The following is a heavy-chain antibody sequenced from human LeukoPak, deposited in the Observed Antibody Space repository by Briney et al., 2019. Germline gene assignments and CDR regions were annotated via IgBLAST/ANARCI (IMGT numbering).Heavy chain of an antibody. CDR1: GGSISSGGYS. D-gene: IGHD3-10*01. V-gene: IGHV4-30-2*01. Sequence: PSETQSLTCAVSGGSISSGGYSWSWIRQPPGKGLEWIGYIYHSGSTYYNPSLKSRVTISVDRSKNQFSLKLSSVTAADTVVYYCASGSGSGSLDYWGQGTLVTVSS. CDR3: ASGSGSGSLDY. J-gene: IGHJ4*02. CDR2: IYHSGST.